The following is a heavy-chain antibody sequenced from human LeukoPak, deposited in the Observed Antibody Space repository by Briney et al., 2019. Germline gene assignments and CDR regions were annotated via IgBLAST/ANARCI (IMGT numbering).Heavy chain of an antibody. CDR3: ASVTRSYSGSYPYYYYYMDV. D-gene: IGHD1-26*01. Sequence: SETLSLTCTVSGGSISSYYWSWIRQPPGRGLEWIGYIYYSGSNNYNPSLKSRVTISVDTSKNQFSLKLSSVTAADTAVYYCASVTRSYSGSYPYYYYYMDVWGKGTTVTVSS. CDR1: GGSISSYY. V-gene: IGHV4-59*01. CDR2: IYYSGSN. J-gene: IGHJ6*03.